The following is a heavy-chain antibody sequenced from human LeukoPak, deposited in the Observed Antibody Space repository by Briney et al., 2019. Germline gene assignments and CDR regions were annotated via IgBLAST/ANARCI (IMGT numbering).Heavy chain of an antibody. Sequence: PSETLSLTCTVSGYYISSGYYWGWIRQPPGKGLEWVTSIKQDGSEKEYVDSVKGRFTISRDNAKNSLYLQMNSLSAEDTAVYYCVRTRTDYYGSGSYYKMGYYLDYWGQGTLVTVSS. CDR3: VRTRTDYYGSGSYYKMGYYLDY. CDR2: IKQDGSEK. D-gene: IGHD3-10*01. V-gene: IGHV3-7*01. CDR1: GYYISSGYY. J-gene: IGHJ4*02.